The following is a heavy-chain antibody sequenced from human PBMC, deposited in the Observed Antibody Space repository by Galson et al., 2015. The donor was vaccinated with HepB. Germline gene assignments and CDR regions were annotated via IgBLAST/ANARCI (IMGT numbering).Heavy chain of an antibody. CDR3: AHHRGGGYEY. D-gene: IGHD3-22*01. CDR1: GFPRRRSGVG. CDR2: LNCDDTK. V-gene: IGHV2-5*02. Sequence: PALVNLTQTLTLTCPFSGFPRRRSGVGVGWIRHHQGKDLEWLGLLNCDDTKRYNPSLQLRLTITNDTTKNQVILTLTNMDPVDTATCDCAHHRGGGYEYWGQGTLVTVSS. J-gene: IGHJ4*02.